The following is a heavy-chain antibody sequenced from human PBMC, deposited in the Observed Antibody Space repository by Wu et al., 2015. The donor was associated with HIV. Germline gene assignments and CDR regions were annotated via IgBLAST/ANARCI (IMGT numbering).Heavy chain of an antibody. Sequence: QVQLVQSGAEVKKPGSSVKVSCKASGGTFSSYAISWVRQAPGQGLEWMGGIIPIFGTANYAQKFQGRVTITADESTSTAYMELSSLRSEDTAVYYCARLPYSNSAYYYYYMDVWGKGTTVTVSS. J-gene: IGHJ6*03. V-gene: IGHV1-69*01. CDR2: IIPIFGTA. D-gene: IGHD4-11*01. CDR3: ARLPYSNSAYYYYYMDV. CDR1: GGTFSSYA.